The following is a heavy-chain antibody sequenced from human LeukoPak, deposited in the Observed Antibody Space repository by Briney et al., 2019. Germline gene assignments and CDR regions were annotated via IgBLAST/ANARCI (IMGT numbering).Heavy chain of an antibody. CDR3: ARAGGTYCSSTSCYRGDWFDP. V-gene: IGHV1-18*01. D-gene: IGHD2-2*02. CDR2: TSAYNGNT. Sequence: ASVKVSCKASGYTFTSYGISWVRQAPGQGLEWMGWTSAYNGNTNYAQKLQGRVTMTTDTSTSTAYMELRSLRSDDTAVYYCARAGGTYCSSTSCYRGDWFDPWGQGTLVTVSS. J-gene: IGHJ5*02. CDR1: GYTFTSYG.